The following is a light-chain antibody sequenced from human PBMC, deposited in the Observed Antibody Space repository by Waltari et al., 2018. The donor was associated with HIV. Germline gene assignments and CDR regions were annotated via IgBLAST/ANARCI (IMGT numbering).Light chain of an antibody. J-gene: IGKJ1*01. CDR1: QSISRG. V-gene: IGKV1-5*03. CDR3: QQYNSYPWT. CDR2: KAS. Sequence: DIQMTQSPSTLSASVGDRVTITCWASQSISRGLAWYQQKPGRAPKLLIYKASSLESGVPSRFSGSGSGTEFTLTISSLQPDDFATYYCQQYNSYPWTFGQGTKVEIK.